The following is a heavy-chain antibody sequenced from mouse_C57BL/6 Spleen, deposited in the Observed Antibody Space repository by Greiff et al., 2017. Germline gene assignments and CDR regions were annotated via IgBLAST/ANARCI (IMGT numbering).Heavy chain of an antibody. CDR3: ARDYYYGSSYWYFDV. CDR1: GYTFTDYN. CDR2: INPSNGGT. J-gene: IGHJ1*03. D-gene: IGHD1-1*01. Sequence: EVQLQQSGPELVKPGASVKIPCKASGYTFTDYNMDWVKQSHGKSLEWIGDINPSNGGTIYNQKFKGKYTLTVDKSASTAYMELRSLTSEDTAVYYCARDYYYGSSYWYFDVWGTGTTVTVSS. V-gene: IGHV1-18*01.